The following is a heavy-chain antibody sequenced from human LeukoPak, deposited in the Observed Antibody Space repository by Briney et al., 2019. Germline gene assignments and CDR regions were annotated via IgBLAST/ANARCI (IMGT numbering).Heavy chain of an antibody. D-gene: IGHD1-26*01. V-gene: IGHV3-64*02. CDR3: TRDGGSFCDFDY. CDR2: INTDGRIP. Sequence: GGSLGLSCVASGFSFRNFAIHWVRQAPGKGLESVSVINTDGRIPYYADSVKGRFTISRDNSKNTVYLQMGSLRGEDMAVYYCTRDGGSFCDFDYWGQGALVTVSS. J-gene: IGHJ4*02. CDR1: GFSFRNFA.